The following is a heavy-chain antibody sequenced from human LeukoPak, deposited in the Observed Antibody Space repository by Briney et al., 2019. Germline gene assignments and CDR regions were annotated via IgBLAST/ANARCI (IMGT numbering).Heavy chain of an antibody. D-gene: IGHD2-2*01. J-gene: IGHJ4*02. CDR1: GYTFTSYY. CDR2: INPSGGST. V-gene: IGHV1-46*01. Sequence: GASVKVSCEASGYTFTSYYMHWVRQAPGQGLEWMGIINPSGGSTSYAQKFQGRVTMTRDTSTSTVYMELSSLRSEDTAVYYCARDLQLEDFDYWGQGTLVTVSS. CDR3: ARDLQLEDFDY.